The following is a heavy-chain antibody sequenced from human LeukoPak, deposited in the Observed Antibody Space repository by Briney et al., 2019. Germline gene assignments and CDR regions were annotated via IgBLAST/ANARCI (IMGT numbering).Heavy chain of an antibody. CDR3: AREVMDSLRFDY. V-gene: IGHV1-46*01. Sequence: ASVKVSCKASGYTFTSYYMHWVRQAPGQGLEWMGIINPSGGDTSYAQKFQGRLTMTRDTPTNTVYMELTSLRSEDTAVYYCAREVMDSLRFDYWGQGTLVSVST. J-gene: IGHJ4*02. D-gene: IGHD2-2*03. CDR1: GYTFTSYY. CDR2: INPSGGDT.